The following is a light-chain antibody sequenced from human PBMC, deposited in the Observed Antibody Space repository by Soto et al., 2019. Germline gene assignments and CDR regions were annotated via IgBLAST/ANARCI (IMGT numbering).Light chain of an antibody. CDR2: GAS. V-gene: IGKV1-17*03. Sequence: DIQMTQSPSAMSASVGDRVTITCRASQGIHKYLAWFQQKPGKVPKRLIYGASSLQSGVPSRFSSSGSGTEFTLTISSLQPEDFATYYCLQHNFYPPTFGQGTRLE. J-gene: IGKJ5*01. CDR3: LQHNFYPPT. CDR1: QGIHKY.